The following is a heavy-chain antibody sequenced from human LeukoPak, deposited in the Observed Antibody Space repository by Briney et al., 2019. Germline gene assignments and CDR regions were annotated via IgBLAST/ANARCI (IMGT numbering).Heavy chain of an antibody. CDR2: ISGSGGST. CDR1: GFTFSSYA. V-gene: IGHV3-23*01. CDR3: ASTTMAIPGDY. J-gene: IGHJ4*02. D-gene: IGHD5-18*01. Sequence: PGGSLRLSCAASGFTFSSYAMSWVRQAPGKGLEWVSAISGSGGSTYYADSVKGRFTISRDNAKNTLYLQMNSLRGEDTAVYYCASTTMAIPGDYWGQGTLVTVSS.